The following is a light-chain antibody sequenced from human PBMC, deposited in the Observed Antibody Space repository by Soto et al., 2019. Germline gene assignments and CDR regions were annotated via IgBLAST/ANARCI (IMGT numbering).Light chain of an antibody. CDR2: EVT. J-gene: IGLJ1*01. Sequence: QSALTQPRSVSGSPGQSVTLSCTGTSSDVGGYHYVSWYQHHPGKAPKIIIYEVTRRPSGVPDRIFGSKSYTTASLTVSGLQAEDEADYYCSSFAGTNSFVFGTGTKLTVL. CDR3: SSFAGTNSFV. CDR1: SSDVGGYHY. V-gene: IGLV2-11*01.